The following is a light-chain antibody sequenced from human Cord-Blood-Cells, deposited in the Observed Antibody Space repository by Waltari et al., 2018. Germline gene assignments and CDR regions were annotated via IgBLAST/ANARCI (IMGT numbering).Light chain of an antibody. CDR1: QSISSW. Sequence: TQLTQSPSPLSASVGDRVTITCRASQSISSWLAWYQQKPGKAPKLLIYKASSLESGVPSRFSGSGSGTEFTLTISSLQPDDFATYYCQQYNSYSHSFGRGTKLEIK. V-gene: IGKV1-5*03. J-gene: IGKJ2*03. CDR3: QQYNSYSHS. CDR2: KAS.